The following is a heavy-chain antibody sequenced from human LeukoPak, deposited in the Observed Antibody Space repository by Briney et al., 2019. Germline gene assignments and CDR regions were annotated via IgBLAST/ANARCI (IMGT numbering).Heavy chain of an antibody. J-gene: IGHJ3*02. CDR2: LYSGGGS. D-gene: IGHD2-2*01. CDR3: ARVDCTSTNCSGAFDI. CDR1: GFTFTGHT. Sequence: GGSLRLSCAASGFTFTGHTMTWLRQAPGKGLEWVSLLYSGGGSFHADSVKGRFTISRHNSQNTVYLQMNSLRPDDTAVYYCARVDCTSTNCSGAFDIWGQGTMLTVSS. V-gene: IGHV3-53*04.